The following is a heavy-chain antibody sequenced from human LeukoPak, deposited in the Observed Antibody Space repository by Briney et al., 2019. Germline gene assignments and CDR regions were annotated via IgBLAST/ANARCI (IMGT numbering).Heavy chain of an antibody. Sequence: TGGSLRLSREASGFTFSSYSMTWVRQAPGKRLEWISYIGSNGSPTHYADSVKGRFTISRDNAKNSLYLQMNSLTVEDTAVYYCTKDQVPYCTTDCSGAIDAWGQGTLVTVSS. CDR1: GFTFSSYS. V-gene: IGHV3-48*01. D-gene: IGHD2-8*01. CDR2: IGSNGSPT. CDR3: TKDQVPYCTTDCSGAIDA. J-gene: IGHJ3*01.